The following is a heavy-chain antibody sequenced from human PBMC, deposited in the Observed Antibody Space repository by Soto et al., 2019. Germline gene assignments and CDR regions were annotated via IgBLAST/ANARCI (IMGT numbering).Heavy chain of an antibody. D-gene: IGHD2-2*01. CDR2: ISGSGGST. CDR1: GFTFSGYA. CDR3: AKGTEVVPAAPAQY. J-gene: IGHJ4*02. V-gene: IGHV3-23*01. Sequence: GGSLRLSCAASGFTFSGYAMSWVRQAPGKGLEWVSAISGSGGSTYYADSVKGRFTISRDNSKNTLYLQMNSLRAEDTAVYYCAKGTEVVPAAPAQYWGKGTLVTVSS.